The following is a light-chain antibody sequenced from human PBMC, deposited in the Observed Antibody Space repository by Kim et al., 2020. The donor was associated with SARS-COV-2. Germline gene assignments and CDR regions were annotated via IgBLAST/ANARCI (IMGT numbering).Light chain of an antibody. CDR2: GAS. J-gene: IGKJ2*01. CDR3: QQYGSSPYT. V-gene: IGKV3-20*01. CDR1: QSVSSNY. Sequence: PGERATLSCRASQSVSSNYFAWYQQKPGQAPRLLVYGASTRPAGIPDRFTGSGSGTDFTLTINRLEPEDFAVYYCQQYGSSPYTFGQGTKLEIK.